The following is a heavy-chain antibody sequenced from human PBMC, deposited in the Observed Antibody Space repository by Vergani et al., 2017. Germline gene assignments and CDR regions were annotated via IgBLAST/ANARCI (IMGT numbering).Heavy chain of an antibody. CDR2: IYTSGST. CDR1: GGSFSSDNVY. J-gene: IGHJ4*02. CDR3: ARVDDSSGYYYD. D-gene: IGHD3-22*01. Sequence: QVQLQESGPGLVTPSQTLSLTCSVSGGSFSSDNVYWTWIRQPAGKGLEWIGRIYTSGSTEYNPSLKSRVTISIDTSKNQFSLKLSSVTAADTAVYYCARVDDSSGYYYDWGQGTLVTVSS. V-gene: IGHV4-61*02.